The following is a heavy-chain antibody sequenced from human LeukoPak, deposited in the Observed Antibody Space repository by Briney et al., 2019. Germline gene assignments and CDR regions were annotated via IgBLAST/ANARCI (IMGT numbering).Heavy chain of an antibody. CDR1: GYTFTSYA. CDR3: ARESGYYYDSSGPDPGGY. D-gene: IGHD3-22*01. V-gene: IGHV7-4-1*02. Sequence: ASAKVSCKASGYTFTSYAMNWVRQAPGQGLEWMGWINTNTGNPTYAQGFTGRFVFSLDTSVSTAYLQISSLKAEDTAVYYCARESGYYYDSSGPDPGGYWGQGTLVTVSS. CDR2: INTNTGNP. J-gene: IGHJ4*02.